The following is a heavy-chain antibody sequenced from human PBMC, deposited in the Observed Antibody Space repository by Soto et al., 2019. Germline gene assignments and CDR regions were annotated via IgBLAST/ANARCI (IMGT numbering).Heavy chain of an antibody. D-gene: IGHD1-26*01. CDR3: AREILVGATRSFDY. CDR2: ISSSSSYI. CDR1: GFTFSGYS. J-gene: IGHJ4*02. V-gene: IGHV3-21*01. Sequence: GGSLRLSCAASGFTFSGYSMNWVRQAPGKGLEWVSSISSSSSYIYYADSVKGRFTISRDNAKNSLYLQMNSLRAEDTAVYYCAREILVGATRSFDYWGQGTLVTVSS.